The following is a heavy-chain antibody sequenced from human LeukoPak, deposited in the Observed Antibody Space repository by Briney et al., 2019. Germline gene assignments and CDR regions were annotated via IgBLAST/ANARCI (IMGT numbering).Heavy chain of an antibody. CDR1: GYPFSSYA. J-gene: IGHJ2*01. D-gene: IGHD3-22*01. Sequence: GGSLRLSCAASGYPFSSYAMGWVRQAPRKGLAWVSAFTASSGGTYYADSVKGRFTISRDNSKNTLYLQINSLRAEDAAIYYCAKIRFYYDSSFDYWYFDLWGRGTLVTVSS. CDR3: AKIRFYYDSSFDYWYFDL. V-gene: IGHV3-23*01. CDR2: FTASSGGT.